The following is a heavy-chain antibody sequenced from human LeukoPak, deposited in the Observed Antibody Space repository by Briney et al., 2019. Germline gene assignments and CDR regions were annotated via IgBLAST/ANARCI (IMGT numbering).Heavy chain of an antibody. V-gene: IGHV3-7*01. CDR2: IKQDGSEK. CDR3: AREGPFLYSSGWYPYFDY. CDR1: GFTFSSYW. D-gene: IGHD6-19*01. J-gene: IGHJ4*02. Sequence: RSGGSLRLSCAASGFTFSSYWMSWVRQAPGKGLEWVANIKQDGSEKYYVDSVKGRFTISRDNAKNSLYLQMNSLRAEDTAVYYCAREGPFLYSSGWYPYFDYWGQGTLVTVSS.